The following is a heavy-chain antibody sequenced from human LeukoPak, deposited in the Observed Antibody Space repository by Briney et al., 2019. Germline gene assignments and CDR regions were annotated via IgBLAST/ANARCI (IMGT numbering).Heavy chain of an antibody. Sequence: PSETLSLTCTVSGGSISSSSYYWGWIRQPPGKGLEWIGSIYYSGSTYYNPSLKSRVTISIDTSKNQFSLKLSSVTAADTAVYYCARGRWTSSNNNGFDPWGQGTLVTVAS. J-gene: IGHJ5*02. V-gene: IGHV4-39*07. D-gene: IGHD2/OR15-2a*01. CDR3: ARGRWTSSNNNGFDP. CDR2: IYYSGST. CDR1: GGSISSSSYY.